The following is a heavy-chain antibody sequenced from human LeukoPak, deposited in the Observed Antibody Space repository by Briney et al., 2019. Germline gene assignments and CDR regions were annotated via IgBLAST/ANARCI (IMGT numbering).Heavy chain of an antibody. CDR2: INQEGSEK. CDR1: AFTSSSYW. CDR3: ARRRWGLPSPERYFDL. D-gene: IGHD4-23*01. J-gene: IGHJ2*01. Sequence: GGSLRLSCAASAFTSSSYWMSWVRQAPGKGLEWVANINQEGSEKYYVDSVRGRFTISRDNAKNSLYLQMNRLRVEDTAVYYCARRRWGLPSPERYFDLWGRGTLVTVSS. V-gene: IGHV3-7*01.